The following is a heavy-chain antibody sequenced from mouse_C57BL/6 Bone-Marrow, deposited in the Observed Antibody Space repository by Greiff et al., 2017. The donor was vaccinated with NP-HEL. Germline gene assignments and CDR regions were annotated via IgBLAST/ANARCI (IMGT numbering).Heavy chain of an antibody. CDR2: ISSGGSYT. J-gene: IGHJ3*01. CDR1: GFTFSSYG. D-gene: IGHD2-5*01. V-gene: IGHV5-6*01. CDR3: ARGDYSNFAY. Sequence: EVQLVESGGDLVKPGGSLKLSCAASGFTFSSYGMSWVRQTPDKRLEWVATISSGGSYTYYPDSVKGRFTISRDNAKNTRYLQMSSLKSEDTAMYYCARGDYSNFAYWGQGTLVTVSA.